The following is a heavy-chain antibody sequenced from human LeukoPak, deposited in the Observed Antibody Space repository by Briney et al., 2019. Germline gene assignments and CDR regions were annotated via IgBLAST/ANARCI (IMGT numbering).Heavy chain of an antibody. Sequence: GGSLRLSCAASGFTFSSYDMHWVRHASGKGLEWVSAIASAGDIYYSGSVKGRFIISRENAKRSLYLQMNSLRVGDTALYYCARGGRDGFDIWGQGTMVTASS. CDR3: ARGGRDGFDI. CDR1: GFTFSSYD. D-gene: IGHD2-15*01. CDR2: IASAGDI. J-gene: IGHJ3*02. V-gene: IGHV3-13*01.